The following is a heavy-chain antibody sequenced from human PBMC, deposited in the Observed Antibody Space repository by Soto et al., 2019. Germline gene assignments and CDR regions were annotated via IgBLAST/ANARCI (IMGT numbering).Heavy chain of an antibody. CDR2: IYHSGST. J-gene: IGHJ5*02. Sequence: SETLSLTCAVSGGSISSGGYSWSWIRQPPGKGLEWIGYIYHSGSTYYNPSLKSRVTISVDRSKNQFSLKLSSVTAADTAVYYCARVGYYYDSSGYPSNWLDPWGKGTLVTVYS. CDR3: ARVGYYYDSSGYPSNWLDP. D-gene: IGHD3-22*01. V-gene: IGHV4-30-2*01. CDR1: GGSISSGGYS.